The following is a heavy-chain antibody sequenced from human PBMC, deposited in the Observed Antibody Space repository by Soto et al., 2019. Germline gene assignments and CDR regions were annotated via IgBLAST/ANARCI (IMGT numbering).Heavy chain of an antibody. J-gene: IGHJ6*02. V-gene: IGHV1-2*04. Sequence: ASVKVSCKASGYTFTGYYMHWVRQAPGQGLEWMGWINPNSGGTNYAQKFQGWVTMTRDTSISTAYMELSRLRSDDTAVYYCARGNSSGWYSPFLSYGMDVWGQGTTVTVSS. CDR3: ARGNSSGWYSPFLSYGMDV. D-gene: IGHD6-19*01. CDR2: INPNSGGT. CDR1: GYTFTGYY.